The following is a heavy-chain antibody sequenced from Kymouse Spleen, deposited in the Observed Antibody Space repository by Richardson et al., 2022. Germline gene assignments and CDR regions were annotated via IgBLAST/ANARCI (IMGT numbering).Heavy chain of an antibody. D-gene: IGHD3-9*01. CDR3: ARHVSYYDILTGYYQYYFDY. CDR2: IYYSGST. CDR1: GGSISSSSYY. Sequence: QLQLQESGPGLVKPSETLSLTCTVSGGSISSSSYYWGWIRQPPGKGLEWIGSIYYSGSTYYNPSLKSRVTISVDTSKNQFSLKLSSVTAADTAVYYCARHVSYYDILTGYYQYYFDYWGQGTLVTVSS. J-gene: IGHJ4*02. V-gene: IGHV4-39*01.